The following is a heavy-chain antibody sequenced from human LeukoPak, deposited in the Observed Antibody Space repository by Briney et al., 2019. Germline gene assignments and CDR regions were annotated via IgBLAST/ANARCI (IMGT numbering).Heavy chain of an antibody. J-gene: IGHJ6*03. CDR3: AREQYQLQYYYYYYMDV. V-gene: IGHV4-39*07. Sequence: PSETLSLTCTVSGGSISSYYWGWIRQPPGKGLEWIGSIYYSGSTYYNPSLKSRVTISVDTSKNQFSLKLSSVTAADTAVYYCAREQYQLQYYYYYYMDVWGKGTTVTISS. CDR1: GGSISSYY. CDR2: IYYSGST. D-gene: IGHD2-2*01.